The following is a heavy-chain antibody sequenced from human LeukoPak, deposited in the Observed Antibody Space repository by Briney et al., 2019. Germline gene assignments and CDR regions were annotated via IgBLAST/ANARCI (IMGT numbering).Heavy chain of an antibody. V-gene: IGHV1-18*01. CDR1: GYTFTSYG. J-gene: IGHJ4*02. CDR3: ARGPYYYDSSGRYYGY. CDR2: ISAYSGNT. D-gene: IGHD3-22*01. Sequence: ASVKVSCKASGYTFTSYGISWVRQAPGQGLEWMGWISAYSGNTNYAQKLQGRVTMTTDTSTSTAYMELRSLRSDDTAVYYCARGPYYYDSSGRYYGYWGQGTLVTVSS.